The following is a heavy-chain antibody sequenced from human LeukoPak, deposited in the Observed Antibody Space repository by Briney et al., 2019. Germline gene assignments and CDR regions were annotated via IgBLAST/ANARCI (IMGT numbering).Heavy chain of an antibody. CDR3: ASLQTGDSSGYYY. CDR1: GWSFSGYY. D-gene: IGHD3-22*01. V-gene: IGHV4-34*01. CDR2: INNIRRT. Sequence: SETLLLTCAVYGWSFSGYYWSWVRQPPGKGLEWVGEINNIRRTNYSRSRTSQDTISVDTSKNQSSLKLTSVTATDTSVYYCASLQTGDSSGYYYWGQGTLVTVSS. J-gene: IGHJ4*02.